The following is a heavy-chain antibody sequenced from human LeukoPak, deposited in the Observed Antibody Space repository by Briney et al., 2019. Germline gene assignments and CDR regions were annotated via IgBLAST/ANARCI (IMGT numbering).Heavy chain of an antibody. CDR1: GYTFTGYY. V-gene: IGHV1-2*02. Sequence: ASVTVSCKASGYTFTGYYMQWVRQAPGQGLEWMGWINPNSGGTNYAQKFQGRVTMTRDTSISTAYMELSRLRSDDTAVYYCARDTYYDILTGYTAGGLFDYWGQGTLVTVSS. CDR3: ARDTYYDILTGYTAGGLFDY. D-gene: IGHD3-9*01. CDR2: INPNSGGT. J-gene: IGHJ4*02.